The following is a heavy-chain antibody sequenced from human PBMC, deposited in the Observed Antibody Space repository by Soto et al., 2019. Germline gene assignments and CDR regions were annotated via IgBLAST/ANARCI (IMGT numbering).Heavy chain of an antibody. Sequence: GGSLRLSCAASGFTFSSCAMTWVRQAPGMGLQWVSAISDSGGSTYYADSVRGRFTISRDNSKNTLYLQLNSLGAEDTAVYYCAKDKPAAGSQWLVPIWGRGTLVTVSS. V-gene: IGHV3-23*01. J-gene: IGHJ4*02. CDR3: AKDKPAAGSQWLVPI. CDR2: ISDSGGST. CDR1: GFTFSSCA. D-gene: IGHD6-19*01.